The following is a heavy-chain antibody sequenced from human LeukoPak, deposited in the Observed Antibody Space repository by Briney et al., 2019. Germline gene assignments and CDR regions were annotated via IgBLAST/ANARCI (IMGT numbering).Heavy chain of an antibody. Sequence: PGGSLRLSCAASGFTFSSYAMTWVRQPPGKGLEWVSSISGSGANTYYAVSVKGRFSISRDNSKNTLCLLMNSLRVDDTAVYYCAKDRLWDTVVTQGTFDSWGQGTLVTISS. CDR1: GFTFSSYA. J-gene: IGHJ4*02. CDR3: AKDRLWDTVVTQGTFDS. V-gene: IGHV3-23*01. CDR2: ISGSGANT. D-gene: IGHD4-23*01.